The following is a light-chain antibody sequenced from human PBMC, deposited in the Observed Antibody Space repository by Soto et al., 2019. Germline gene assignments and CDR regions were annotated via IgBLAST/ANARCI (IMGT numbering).Light chain of an antibody. V-gene: IGLV2-14*01. Sequence: QSALPQPASVSGSPGQSITISFTGTSSDVGGYNYVSWYQQHPGKAPALMIYDVSHRPSGVSNRVSGSKSGNTASLTISGLQAEDEADYYCSSYTSSRALDVFGTGTKVTVL. CDR1: SSDVGGYNY. CDR2: DVS. CDR3: SSYTSSRALDV. J-gene: IGLJ1*01.